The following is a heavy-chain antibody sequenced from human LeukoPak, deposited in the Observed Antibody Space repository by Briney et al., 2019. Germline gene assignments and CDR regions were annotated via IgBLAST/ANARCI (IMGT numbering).Heavy chain of an antibody. CDR2: ISSSSSYI. V-gene: IGHV3-21*01. J-gene: IGHJ4*02. D-gene: IGHD6-13*01. CDR3: ARDRSSSSWYVPDY. CDR1: GFTFSSYA. Sequence: GGSLRLSCAASGFTFSSYAIYWVRQAPGKGLEWVSSISSSSSYIYYADSVKGRFTISRDNAKNSLYLQMNSLRAEDTAVYYCARDRSSSSWYVPDYWGQGTLVTVSS.